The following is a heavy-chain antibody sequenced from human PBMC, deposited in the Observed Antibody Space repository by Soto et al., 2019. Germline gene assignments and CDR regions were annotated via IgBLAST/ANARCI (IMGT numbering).Heavy chain of an antibody. V-gene: IGHV3-23*01. CDR3: AKDRGGWPYYFDY. Sequence: GGSLRLSCAASGFTFSSYAITWVRQAPGKGLEWVSAISGSGGSTYYADSVKGRFTISRDNSKNTLYLQMNSLRAEDTAVYYCAKDRGGWPYYFDYWGQGTLVTVSS. J-gene: IGHJ4*02. CDR2: ISGSGGST. CDR1: GFTFSSYA. D-gene: IGHD6-19*01.